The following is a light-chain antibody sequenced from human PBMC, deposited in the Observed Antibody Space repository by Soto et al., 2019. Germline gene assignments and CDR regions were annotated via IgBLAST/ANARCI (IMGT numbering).Light chain of an antibody. V-gene: IGLV2-14*01. Sequence: QSALTQPASVSASPGQSITVSCTGTSSDVGAYDYVSWYQHHPGKAPKLVIYEVTNRPSGVSNRFSGSKSGNTASLTISGLQAEDEADYHCASYTSSSTYVFGTGTKLTVL. CDR3: ASYTSSSTYV. J-gene: IGLJ1*01. CDR2: EVT. CDR1: SSDVGAYDY.